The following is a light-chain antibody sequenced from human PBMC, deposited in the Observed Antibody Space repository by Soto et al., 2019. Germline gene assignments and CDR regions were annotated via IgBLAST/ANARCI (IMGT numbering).Light chain of an antibody. V-gene: IGKV2-30*01. J-gene: IGKJ1*01. Sequence: DVVMTQSPLSLPVTLGQPASISCRSSQSLVYSDGNTYLNWFQQRPGQAPRRLFYKVSNRDSGVPDKFSGSGSGTDFTLKISRVEAEDVGVYYWMQGTHWPWTFGQGTKVEIK. CDR2: KVS. CDR3: MQGTHWPWT. CDR1: QSLVYSDGNTY.